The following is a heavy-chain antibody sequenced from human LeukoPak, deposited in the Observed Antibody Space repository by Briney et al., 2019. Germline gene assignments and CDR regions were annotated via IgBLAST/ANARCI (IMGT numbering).Heavy chain of an antibody. CDR2: ISGSGGTT. V-gene: IGHV3-23*01. CDR1: GFTFSSYA. Sequence: GGSLRLSCAASGFTFSSYAMSWVRQAPGKGLEWVSAISGSGGTTYYTESVKGRFTISRDSSKNTLYLQMTSLRAEDTAVYYCAKDISGSWTDKYFDYWGQGTLVTVSS. CDR3: AKDISGSWTDKYFDY. D-gene: IGHD1-26*01. J-gene: IGHJ4*02.